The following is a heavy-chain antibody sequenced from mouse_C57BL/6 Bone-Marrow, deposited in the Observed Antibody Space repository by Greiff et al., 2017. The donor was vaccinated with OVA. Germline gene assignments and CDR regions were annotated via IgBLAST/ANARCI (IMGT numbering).Heavy chain of an antibody. CDR1: GYTFTSYW. J-gene: IGHJ1*03. D-gene: IGHD1-1*01. CDR3: ARRYYGSSWYFDV. V-gene: IGHV1-55*01. CDR2: IYPGSGST. Sequence: QVQLQQSGAELVKPGASVKMSCKASGYTFTSYWITWVKQRHGQGLEWIGDIYPGSGSTNYNEKFKSKATLTVDTSSSTAYMQLSSLTSEDSAVYYCARRYYGSSWYFDVWGTGTTVTVSS.